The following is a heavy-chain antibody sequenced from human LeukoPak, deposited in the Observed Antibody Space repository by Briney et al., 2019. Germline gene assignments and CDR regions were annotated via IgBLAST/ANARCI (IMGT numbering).Heavy chain of an antibody. V-gene: IGHV3-53*01. CDR1: GFTVSSNY. CDR3: ARTPAYCGGDCYSTFDH. CDR2: IYSGGTT. Sequence: GGSLRLSCAASGFTVSSNYMSWVRQTPGKGLEWVSVIYSGGTTFYADSVKGRFTISRDNSKNMLYLQMNSLTAEDTAVYYCARTPAYCGGDCYSTFDHWGQGTLVSVSS. J-gene: IGHJ4*02. D-gene: IGHD2-21*02.